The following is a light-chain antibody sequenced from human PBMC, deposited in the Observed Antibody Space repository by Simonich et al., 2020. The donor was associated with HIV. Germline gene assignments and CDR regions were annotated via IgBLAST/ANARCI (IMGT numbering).Light chain of an antibody. CDR2: GAS. J-gene: IGKJ2*01. CDR3: QQYNNWPLF. Sequence: EVVMTQSPATLSVSPGERAPLSCRASHSVSSNLAWYQQKPGQAPRLLIYGASTRATGIPARFSGSGSGTEFTLTITSMQAEDFAVYYCQQYNNWPLFFGQGTKVEIK. V-gene: IGKV3-15*01. CDR1: HSVSSN.